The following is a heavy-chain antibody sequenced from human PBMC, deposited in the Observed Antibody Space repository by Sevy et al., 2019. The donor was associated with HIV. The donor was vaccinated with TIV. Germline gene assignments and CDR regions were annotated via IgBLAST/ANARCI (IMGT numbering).Heavy chain of an antibody. CDR2: IKQDGSEK. D-gene: IGHD3-22*01. Sequence: GSLRLSCAASAFTFSTYWMTWVRQAPGKGLEWVANIKQDGSEKYYVDSVKGRFTISRDNARNSLYLQMNSLRAEDTDVYYCARKYYYDTGGFDYWGQGTLVTVSS. V-gene: IGHV3-7*03. J-gene: IGHJ4*02. CDR3: ARKYYYDTGGFDY. CDR1: AFTFSTYW.